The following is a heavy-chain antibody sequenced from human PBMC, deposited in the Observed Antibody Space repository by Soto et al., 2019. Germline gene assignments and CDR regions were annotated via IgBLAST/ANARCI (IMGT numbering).Heavy chain of an antibody. D-gene: IGHD4-17*01. J-gene: IGHJ4*02. Sequence: SETLSLTCTVSGDSISSSSYNWGWIRQPPGKGLEWIGTIHSGGSTYYSPSLKSRVTISVNTSKNQFSLKLSSATAADTAMYYCARSDYGGNYDYWGRGTLVTVSS. CDR3: ARSDYGGNYDY. V-gene: IGHV4-39*01. CDR2: IHSGGST. CDR1: GDSISSSSYN.